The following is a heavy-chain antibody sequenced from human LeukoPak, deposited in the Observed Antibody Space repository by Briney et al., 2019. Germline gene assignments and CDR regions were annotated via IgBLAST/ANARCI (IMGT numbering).Heavy chain of an antibody. J-gene: IGHJ4*02. D-gene: IGHD4-17*01. CDR1: GGTFSSYA. CDR2: IIPILGIA. V-gene: IGHV1-69*04. Sequence: GASVKVSCKASGGTFSSYAISWVRQAPGQGLEWMGRIIPILGIANYAQKFQGRVTVTADKSTSTAYMELSSLRSEDTAVYYCASIETTVTTGDFDYWGQGTLVTVSS. CDR3: ASIETTVTTGDFDY.